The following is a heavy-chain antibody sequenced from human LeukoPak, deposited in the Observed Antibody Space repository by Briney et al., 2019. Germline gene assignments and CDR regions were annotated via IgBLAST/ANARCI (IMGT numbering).Heavy chain of an antibody. CDR2: IYYSGST. CDR3: ARVQSDILTGYRDYFDN. V-gene: IGHV4-59*01. CDR1: GGSIRSYY. Sequence: PSVTLSLTCTVSGGSIRSYYWSWIPQPPGKGLEGIGYIYYSGSTNYNPSIKSRVTISVATSKKQFSLKLRRVTAADTAVYHCARVQSDILTGYRDYFDNWGQGTLVTVSS. D-gene: IGHD3-9*01. J-gene: IGHJ4*02.